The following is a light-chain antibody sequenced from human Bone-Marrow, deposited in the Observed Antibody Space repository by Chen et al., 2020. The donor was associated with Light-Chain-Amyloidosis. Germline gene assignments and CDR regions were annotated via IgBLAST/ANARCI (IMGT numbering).Light chain of an antibody. V-gene: IGKV3-20*01. Sequence: EIVLTQSPGTLSLSPGEGANLSCRASQTISSNYLTWYQQKFGQAPRLLFYGSSSRATGIPDRFTGSGSGTDFTHTINRLEPEDFAMYYCQQYGTSPLTFGGGTKVEIK. J-gene: IGKJ4*01. CDR3: QQYGTSPLT. CDR2: GSS. CDR1: QTISSNY.